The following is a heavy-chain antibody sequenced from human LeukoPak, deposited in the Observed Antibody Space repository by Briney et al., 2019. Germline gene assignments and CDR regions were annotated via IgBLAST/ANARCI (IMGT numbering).Heavy chain of an antibody. V-gene: IGHV3-23*01. J-gene: IGHJ4*02. Sequence: PGGSLRLSCAASGFTFSNFGMNWVRQAPGEGLEWVSIITSGVGITYYADSVKGRFTISRDNSKNTLYLQMNSLRAEDTAVYYCAAREYRKYSSSWYVFNYWGQGDLVTVSS. CDR2: ITSGVGIT. CDR1: GFTFSNFG. CDR3: AAREYRKYSSSWYVFNY. D-gene: IGHD6-13*01.